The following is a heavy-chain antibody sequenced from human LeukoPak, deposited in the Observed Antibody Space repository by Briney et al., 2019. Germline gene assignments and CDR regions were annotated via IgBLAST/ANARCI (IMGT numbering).Heavy chain of an antibody. CDR2: IYHSGST. CDR1: GYSISSGYY. D-gene: IGHD2-2*01. J-gene: IGHJ3*02. CDR3: ARAVGYCSSTSCYVGAFDI. Sequence: SETLSLTCAVSGYSISSGYYWGWIRQPPGKGLEWIGSIYHSGSTYYNPSLNSRVTISVDTSKNQCSLKLSYVTAADTAVYYCARAVGYCSSTSCYVGAFDIWGQGTMVTVSS. V-gene: IGHV4-38-2*01.